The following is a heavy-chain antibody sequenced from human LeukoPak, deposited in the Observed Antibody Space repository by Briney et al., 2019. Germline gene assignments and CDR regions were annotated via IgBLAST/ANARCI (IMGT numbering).Heavy chain of an antibody. CDR2: INGDGSNT. Sequence: GGSLRLSCAASGFTFNNYCMHWVRQAPGKGPVWVSRINGDGSNTHSADSVKGRFTISRDNAKSTLYLQMNSLRAEDTAVYYCTREPSGTYWYFDLWGRGTLVTVSS. V-gene: IGHV3-74*01. J-gene: IGHJ2*01. D-gene: IGHD1-26*01. CDR1: GFTFNNYC. CDR3: TREPSGTYWYFDL.